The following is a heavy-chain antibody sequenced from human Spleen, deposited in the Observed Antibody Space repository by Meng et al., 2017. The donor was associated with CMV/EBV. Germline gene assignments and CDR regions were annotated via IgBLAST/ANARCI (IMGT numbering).Heavy chain of an antibody. CDR3: AKDKYQLPYYSDH. V-gene: IGHV3-30*02. CDR2: TRYDGIKK. D-gene: IGHD2-2*01. CDR1: GFTFSSYN. J-gene: IGHJ4*02. Sequence: GESLKISCVASGFTFSSYNMHWVRQAPGKGLEWVAFTRYDGIKKYYIDSVEGRFTISRDNSKNTLYLEMNSLGSNDTAIYYCAKDKYQLPYYSDHWGQGTLVTVSS.